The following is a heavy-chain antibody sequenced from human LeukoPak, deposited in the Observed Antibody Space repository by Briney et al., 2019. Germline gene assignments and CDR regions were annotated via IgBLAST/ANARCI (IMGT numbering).Heavy chain of an antibody. CDR1: GNSFGDYY. Sequence: SETLSLTCTVSGNSFGDYYWSWIRQPAGKGLEWIGRIYTSGSTTYNPSLKSRVTMSVDTSKSQFSLNLMSVTAADTAVYYCARATGDIHIDSWGQGTLVTVSS. V-gene: IGHV4-4*07. CDR2: IYTSGST. J-gene: IGHJ4*02. D-gene: IGHD1-14*01. CDR3: ARATGDIHIDS.